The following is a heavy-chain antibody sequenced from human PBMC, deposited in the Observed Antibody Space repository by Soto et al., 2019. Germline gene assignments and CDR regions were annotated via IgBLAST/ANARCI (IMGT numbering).Heavy chain of an antibody. V-gene: IGHV3-66*01. CDR2: IYSGGST. J-gene: IGHJ5*02. D-gene: IGHD4-4*01. CDR1: GFTVSSNY. CDR3: ARLTTVTTWWFDP. Sequence: GGSLRLSCAASGFTVSSNYMSWVRQAPGKGLEWVSVIYSGGSTYYADSVKGRFTISRDNSKNTLYLQMNSLRAEDTAVYYCARLTTVTTWWFDPWCQGTLVTVPS.